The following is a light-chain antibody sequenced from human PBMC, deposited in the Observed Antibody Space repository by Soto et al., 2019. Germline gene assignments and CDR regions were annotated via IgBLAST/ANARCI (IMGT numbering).Light chain of an antibody. Sequence: DIQMTQSPSSLSTSVGDIVTITCRASQGISNYLAWYQRKPGNVPKLLIYAASTLQSGVPSRFGGSGSGTDFTLTISSLQTEDVETYYCPRYDSAPYTIGQGTKWEIK. V-gene: IGKV1-27*01. CDR2: AAS. J-gene: IGKJ2*01. CDR3: PRYDSAPYT. CDR1: QGISNY.